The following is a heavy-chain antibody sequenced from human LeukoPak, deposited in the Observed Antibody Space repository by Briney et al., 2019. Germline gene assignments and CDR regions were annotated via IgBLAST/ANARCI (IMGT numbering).Heavy chain of an antibody. D-gene: IGHD5-24*01. CDR3: VSLSMATPTGDDY. CDR2: IKQDGSEK. CDR1: GFTFSSYW. V-gene: IGHV3-7*01. J-gene: IGHJ4*02. Sequence: GGSLRLSCAASGFTFSSYWMSWVRQAPGKGLEWVANIKQDGSEKYYLDSVKGRFTTSRDNAKNSLYLQMNSLRAEDTAVYYCVSLSMATPTGDDYWGEGALVTVSS.